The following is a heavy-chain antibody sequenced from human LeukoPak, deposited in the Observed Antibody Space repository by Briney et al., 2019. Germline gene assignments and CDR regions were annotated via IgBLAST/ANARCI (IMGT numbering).Heavy chain of an antibody. V-gene: IGHV4-34*01. CDR1: GGSFSGYY. Sequence: SETLSLTCAVYGGSFSGYYWSWIRQPPGKGLEWIGEINHSGSTNYNPSLKNRVTISVDTSKNQFSLKLSSVTAADTAVYYCARGRLWGGVFDYWGQGTLVTVSS. D-gene: IGHD3-10*01. J-gene: IGHJ4*02. CDR2: INHSGST. CDR3: ARGRLWGGVFDY.